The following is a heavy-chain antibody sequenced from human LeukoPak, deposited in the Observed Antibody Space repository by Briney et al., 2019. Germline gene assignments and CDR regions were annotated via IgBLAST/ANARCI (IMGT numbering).Heavy chain of an antibody. J-gene: IGHJ4*02. CDR1: GGSISRYY. Sequence: PSETLSLTCTVSGGSISRYYWSWIRQPPGKGLEWIGYIYYSGSTNYNPSLKSRVTISVDTSKNQFSLKLSSVPAADTAVYYCAREKDESELDYWGQGTLVTVSS. CDR3: AREKDESELDY. CDR2: IYYSGST. V-gene: IGHV4-59*01. D-gene: IGHD1-7*01.